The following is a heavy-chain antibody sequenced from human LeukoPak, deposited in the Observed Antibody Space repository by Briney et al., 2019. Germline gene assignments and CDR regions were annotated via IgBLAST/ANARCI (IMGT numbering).Heavy chain of an antibody. Sequence: GGSLRLSCAVSGFTFSNYWMTWVRQAPGKGLEWVANIKQDGTEKYYVDSVKGRFIISRDNTKNSVYLQMNSLRAEDTAVYYCARDNDHKDDYWGQGTLVTVSS. CDR3: ARDNDHKDDY. J-gene: IGHJ4*02. V-gene: IGHV3-7*04. CDR1: GFTFSNYW. CDR2: IKQDGTEK.